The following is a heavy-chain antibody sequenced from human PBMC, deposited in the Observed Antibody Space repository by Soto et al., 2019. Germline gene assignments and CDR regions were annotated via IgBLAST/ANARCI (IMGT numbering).Heavy chain of an antibody. CDR1: GFTFNNNW. Sequence: HPGGSLRLSCAASGFTFNNNWMHWVRQAPGKGLVWVARINYDGSITTYADSVKGRFTISRDNAKSTLYLQLNSLTDDDTALYYCARMTSTRYVPFDCWGQGALVTVSS. D-gene: IGHD2-2*01. CDR2: INYDGSIT. J-gene: IGHJ4*02. CDR3: ARMTSTRYVPFDC. V-gene: IGHV3-74*01.